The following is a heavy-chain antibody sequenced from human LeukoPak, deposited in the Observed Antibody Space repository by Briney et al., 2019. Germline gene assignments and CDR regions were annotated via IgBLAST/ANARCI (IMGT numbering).Heavy chain of an antibody. J-gene: IGHJ4*02. CDR2: IYTSGST. D-gene: IGHD2-2*01. CDR3: ARASVYCSSTSCSDY. V-gene: IGHV4-61*02. CDR1: GGSISSGSYY. Sequence: SETLSLTCTVSGGSISSGSYYWSWIRQPAGKGLEWIGRIYTSGSTNYNPSLKSRVTISVDTSKNQFSLKLSSVTAADTAVYYCARASVYCSSTSCSDYWGQGTLVTVSS.